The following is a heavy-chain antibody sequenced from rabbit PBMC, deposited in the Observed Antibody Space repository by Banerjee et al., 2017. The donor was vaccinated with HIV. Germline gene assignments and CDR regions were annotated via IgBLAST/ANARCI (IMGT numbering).Heavy chain of an antibody. CDR3: ARDLTGVIGWNFNL. CDR2: INTSSGNT. CDR1: GFDFSSYG. D-gene: IGHD1-1*01. J-gene: IGHJ4*01. V-gene: IGHV1S40*01. Sequence: VQPGGSLTLSCKASGFDFSSYGVSWVRQAPGKGLEWIACINTSSGNTVYATWAKGRLTISKTSWTTVTLQMTSLTAADTATYFCARDLTGVIGWNFNLWGPGTLVTVS.